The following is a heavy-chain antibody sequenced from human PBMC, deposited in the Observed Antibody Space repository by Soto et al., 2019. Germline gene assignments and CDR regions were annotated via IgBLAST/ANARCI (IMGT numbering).Heavy chain of an antibody. V-gene: IGHV4-39*01. CDR1: GGSLSSSSFY. CDR2: ISFSGGT. CDR3: ASIDVRSKWHNWLAS. Sequence: PSETLSLTCTVSGGSLSSSSFYWAWIRQPPGKGLEWIGSISFSGGTYYNPSLKSRGTLSVDTSQNQFSLRLRSVTAADTAVYYCASIDVRSKWHNWLASCGHGTLVTL. J-gene: IGHJ5*01. D-gene: IGHD2-15*01.